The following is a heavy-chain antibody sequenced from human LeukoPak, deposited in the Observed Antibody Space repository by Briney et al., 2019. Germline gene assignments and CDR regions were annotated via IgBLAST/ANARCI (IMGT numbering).Heavy chain of an antibody. Sequence: GGSLRLSCAASGFTVSSSYMSWVRQAPGKGLEWVSVIYSGGSTYYADSVKGRFTISRDNSKNTLYLQMNSLRAEDTAVYYCASNYYGSGSYYTRNFYYYYYGMDVWGQGTMVTVSS. V-gene: IGHV3-53*01. CDR3: ASNYYGSGSYYTRNFYYYYYGMDV. CDR2: IYSGGST. CDR1: GFTVSSSY. J-gene: IGHJ6*02. D-gene: IGHD3-10*01.